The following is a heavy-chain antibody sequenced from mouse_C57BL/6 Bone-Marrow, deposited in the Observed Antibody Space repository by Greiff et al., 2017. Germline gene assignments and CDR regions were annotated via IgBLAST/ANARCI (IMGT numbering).Heavy chain of an antibody. Sequence: HVQLQPPGAELVKPGASVKMSCKASGYTFTSYWITWVKQRPGHGLEWIGDIYPGSGSTNYNEKFTSKATLTVAPSSSTAYMQLSSLTSEDSSVYYGARSLPYGGAMDYWGQGTSVTVSS. V-gene: IGHV1-55*01. D-gene: IGHD1-1*01. CDR2: IYPGSGST. CDR1: GYTFTSYW. J-gene: IGHJ4*01. CDR3: ARSLPYGGAMDY.